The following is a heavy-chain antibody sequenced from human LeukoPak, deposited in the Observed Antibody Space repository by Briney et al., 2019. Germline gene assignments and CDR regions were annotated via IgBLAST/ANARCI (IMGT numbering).Heavy chain of an antibody. D-gene: IGHD2-21*02. V-gene: IGHV1-8*01. Sequence: ASVKVSCKASGYTFTSYDINWVRQATGQGLEWMGWMNPNSGNTGYAQKFQGRVTMTRNTSISTAYMELSSLRSEDTAVYYCARSTLAYCGGDCYPGAFDIWGQGTMVTVSS. CDR3: ARSTLAYCGGDCYPGAFDI. J-gene: IGHJ3*02. CDR2: MNPNSGNT. CDR1: GYTFTSYD.